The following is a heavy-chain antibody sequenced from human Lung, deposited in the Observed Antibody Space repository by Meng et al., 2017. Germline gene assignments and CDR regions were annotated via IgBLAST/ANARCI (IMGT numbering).Heavy chain of an antibody. D-gene: IGHD4-11*01. CDR1: GGSFSDYY. CDR2: INHSGST. J-gene: IGHJ4*02. V-gene: IGHV4-34*01. Sequence: QLKQWGPGLLKPSEPLSLTCVVSGGSFSDYYWSWIRQPPGKGLERIGEINHSGSTNYNPSLESRATISVDTSQNNLSLKLSSVTAADSAVYYCARGPTTMAHDFDYWGQGTLVTVSS. CDR3: ARGPTTMAHDFDY.